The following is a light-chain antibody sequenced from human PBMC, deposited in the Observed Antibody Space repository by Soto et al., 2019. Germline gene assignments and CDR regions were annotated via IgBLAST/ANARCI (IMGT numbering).Light chain of an antibody. CDR2: KAS. J-gene: IGKJ1*01. CDR3: QQYNSYSWT. Sequence: DIQMTQSPSTLSASVGDRVTITCRASQSISNWLAWYQQKPWKAPKVLIYKASILESGVPSRFSGSGSGTEFTLTISSLQPDDFATYYCQQYNSYSWTFGQGTKVEIK. CDR1: QSISNW. V-gene: IGKV1-5*03.